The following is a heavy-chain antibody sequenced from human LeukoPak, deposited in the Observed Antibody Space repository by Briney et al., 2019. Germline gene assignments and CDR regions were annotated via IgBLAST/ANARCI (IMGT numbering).Heavy chain of an antibody. J-gene: IGHJ4*02. Sequence: GGSLRLSCAASGFTFSTYAMSWVRQAPGKGLEWVSSIGSSPTYTFYAASVKGRFTISRDNAKNSLFLQMNSLTAEDTAVYYCTRDPSDYWGQGTLVTVSS. CDR1: GFTFSTYA. V-gene: IGHV3-21*06. CDR3: TRDPSDY. CDR2: IGSSPTYT.